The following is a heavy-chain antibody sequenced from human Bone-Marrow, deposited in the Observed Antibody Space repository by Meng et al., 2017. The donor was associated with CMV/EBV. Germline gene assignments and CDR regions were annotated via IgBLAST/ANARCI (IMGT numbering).Heavy chain of an antibody. V-gene: IGHV1-8*03. Sequence: ASVKVSCKASGYTFTSYDINWVRQATGQGLEWMGWMNPNSGNTGYAQKFQGRVTITRNTSISTAYMELSSLRSEDTAVYYCARGIFGVEHPINWFDPWGQGTLVTVSS. D-gene: IGHD3-3*02. CDR2: MNPNSGNT. CDR3: ARGIFGVEHPINWFDP. CDR1: GYTFTSYD. J-gene: IGHJ5*02.